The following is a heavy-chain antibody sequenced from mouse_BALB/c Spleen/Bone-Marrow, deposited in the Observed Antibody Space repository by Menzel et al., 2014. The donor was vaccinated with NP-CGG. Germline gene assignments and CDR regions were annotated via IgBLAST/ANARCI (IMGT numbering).Heavy chain of an antibody. CDR1: GFNIKDTY. J-gene: IGHJ2*01. CDR3: ARYRLGTYFDY. Sequence: VQLQQSGAELVKPGASVKLSCTASGFNIKDTYMHWVKQRPEQGLEWIGRIDPANGNTKYDPKFQGKATITADTSSNTAYLRLSSLTSEDTAVYYCARYRLGTYFDYWGQVTTLTVSS. CDR2: IDPANGNT. V-gene: IGHV14-3*02. D-gene: IGHD1-2*01.